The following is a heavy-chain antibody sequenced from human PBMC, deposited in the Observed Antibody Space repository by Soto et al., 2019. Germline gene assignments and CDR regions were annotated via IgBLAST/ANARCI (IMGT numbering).Heavy chain of an antibody. J-gene: IGHJ4*02. CDR1: GGSISSYY. Sequence: PSETLSLTCTVSGGSISSYYWSWIRQPPGKGLEWIGYIYYSGSTNYNPSLKSRVTISVDTSKNQFSLKLSSVTAADSAVYYCAREVSVGFDYWGQGTPVTVSS. V-gene: IGHV4-59*01. CDR3: AREVSVGFDY. CDR2: IYYSGST. D-gene: IGHD1-20*01.